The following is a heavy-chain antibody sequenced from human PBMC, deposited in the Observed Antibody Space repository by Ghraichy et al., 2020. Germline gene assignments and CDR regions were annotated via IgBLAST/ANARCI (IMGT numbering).Heavy chain of an antibody. CDR3: AREGLRGYSYGYDY. V-gene: IGHV3-7*03. Sequence: GESLNISCAASGFTFSSYWMSWVRQAPGKGLEWVANIKQDGSEKYYVDSVKGRFTISRDNAKNSLYLQMNSLRAEDTAVYYCAREGLRGYSYGYDYWGQGTLVTVSS. J-gene: IGHJ4*02. CDR2: IKQDGSEK. D-gene: IGHD5-18*01. CDR1: GFTFSSYW.